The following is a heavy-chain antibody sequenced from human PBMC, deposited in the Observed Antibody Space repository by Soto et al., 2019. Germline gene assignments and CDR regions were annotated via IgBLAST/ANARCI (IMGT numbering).Heavy chain of an antibody. V-gene: IGHV3-33*01. CDR1: GFTFSSYD. D-gene: IGHD3-9*01. J-gene: IGHJ4*02. CDR3: ARELADYDILTGYYGD. CDR2: IWYDGSNK. Sequence: QVQLVESGGGVVQPGRSLRLSCAASGFTFSSYDMHWVRQAPGKGLEWVAVIWYDGSNKYYADSVKGRFTISRDNSKNTLYLQMNSLRAEDTAVYYCARELADYDILTGYYGDWGQGTLVTVSS.